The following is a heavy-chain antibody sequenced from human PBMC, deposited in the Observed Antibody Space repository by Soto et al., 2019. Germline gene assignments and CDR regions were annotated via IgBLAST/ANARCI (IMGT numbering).Heavy chain of an antibody. J-gene: IGHJ4*02. Sequence: RASVKVSCKASGYTFTSYYMHWVRQAPGQGLEWMGIINPSGGSTSYAQKFQGRVTMTRDTSTSTVYMELSSLRSEDTAVYYCARVDRDMVRGPGERIDYWGQGTLVTVSS. V-gene: IGHV1-46*01. CDR2: INPSGGST. CDR3: ARVDRDMVRGPGERIDY. D-gene: IGHD3-10*01. CDR1: GYTFTSYY.